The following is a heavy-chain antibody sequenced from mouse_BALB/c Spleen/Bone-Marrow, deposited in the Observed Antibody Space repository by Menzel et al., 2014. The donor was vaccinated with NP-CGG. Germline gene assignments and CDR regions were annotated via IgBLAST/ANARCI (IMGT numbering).Heavy chain of an antibody. V-gene: IGHV14-3*02. J-gene: IGHJ3*01. CDR2: IDPASGNT. CDR1: GFNIKDTY. CDR3: ANYYYGSSLFAY. D-gene: IGHD1-1*01. Sequence: VQLQQSGAELVEPGASVKLSCTASGFNIKDTYMHWVKQRPEQSLEWIGRIDPASGNTKYDPKFQGKATITADTSSNTAYLQLSSLTSEDTAVYYCANYYYGSSLFAYWGQGTLVTVSA.